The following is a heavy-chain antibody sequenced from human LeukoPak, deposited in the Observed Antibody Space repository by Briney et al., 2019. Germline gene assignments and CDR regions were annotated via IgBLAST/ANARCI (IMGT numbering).Heavy chain of an antibody. V-gene: IGHV3-30*02. CDR2: IRYDGTNK. CDR1: GFTLSSYE. Sequence: PGGSLRLSSTGSGFTLSSYEMTWFRQAPGKGLEWVTFIRYDGTNKHYADSVKGRFTISRDNSKNTLYLQMNSLRAEDTAVYSCASGLSGYFDYWGQGTLVTVSS. J-gene: IGHJ4*02. CDR3: ASGLSGYFDY. D-gene: IGHD6-25*01.